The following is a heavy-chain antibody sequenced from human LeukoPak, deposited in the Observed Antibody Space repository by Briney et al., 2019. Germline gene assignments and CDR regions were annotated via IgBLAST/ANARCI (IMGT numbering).Heavy chain of an antibody. CDR3: ARGDYSDRSVDYYD. J-gene: IGHJ4*02. V-gene: IGHV1-2*02. CDR1: GFTFRGYY. D-gene: IGHD3-22*01. CDR2: INPSTGVA. Sequence: SSVTVSCKTSGFTFRGYYMHWVRQAPGQGLGWMGWINPSTGVANYAQKFQGRVTMTRDTSTSTAYMELSRLRSDDTAIYYCARGDYSDRSVDYYDWGQGTLVTVSS.